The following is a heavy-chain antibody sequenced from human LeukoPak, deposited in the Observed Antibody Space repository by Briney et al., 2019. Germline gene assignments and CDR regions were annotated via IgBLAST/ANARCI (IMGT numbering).Heavy chain of an antibody. D-gene: IGHD1-26*01. CDR2: ISGSGGST. CDR1: GLTFNSYA. Sequence: GGSLRLSCAASGLTFNSYAMSWVRQAPGKGLEWVSAISGSGGSTYYADSVKGRFTISRDNSKNTLYLQMNSLRAEDTAVYYCAKGWPSGSYYFDYWGQGTLVTVSS. V-gene: IGHV3-23*01. J-gene: IGHJ4*02. CDR3: AKGWPSGSYYFDY.